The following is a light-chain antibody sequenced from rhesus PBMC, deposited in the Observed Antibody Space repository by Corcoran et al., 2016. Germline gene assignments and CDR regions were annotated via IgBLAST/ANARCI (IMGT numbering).Light chain of an antibody. J-gene: IGKJ1*01. V-gene: IGKV1-21*01. CDR2: KAS. CDR1: RGISSW. Sequence: DIQMTQSPSSLSASVGDRVTITCRASRGISSWLAWYQQKAGKAQKVLKYKASSSQSGFPARVSGSGSGTVCTLTISSLQPEDFATYYCQQYNSAPTFGRGTKVEIK. CDR3: QQYNSAPT.